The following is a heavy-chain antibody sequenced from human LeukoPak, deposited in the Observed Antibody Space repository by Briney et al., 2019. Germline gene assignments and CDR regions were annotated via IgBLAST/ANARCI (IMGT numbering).Heavy chain of an antibody. CDR2: INAGNGNT. D-gene: IGHD3-10*02. Sequence: ASVKVSCKASGYTFTSYAMHWVRQAPGQRLEWMGWINAGNGNTKYSQKFQGRVTITRDTSASTAYMELSSLRSEDTAVYYCARDPRVFGELSYYFDYWGQGTLVTVSS. J-gene: IGHJ4*02. CDR3: ARDPRVFGELSYYFDY. V-gene: IGHV1-3*01. CDR1: GYTFTSYA.